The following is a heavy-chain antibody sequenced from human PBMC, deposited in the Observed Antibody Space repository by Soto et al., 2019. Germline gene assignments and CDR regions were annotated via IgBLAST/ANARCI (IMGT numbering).Heavy chain of an antibody. D-gene: IGHD2-15*01. V-gene: IGHV1-18*04. CDR3: ARDLVVVXATSAVAGLYYYYGIDV. Sequence: GASVKVSCKASGYTFTSYGISWVRQAPGQGLEWMGWISAYNGNTNYAQKLQGRVTMTTDTSTSTAYMELRSLRSDDTAVYYCARDLVVVXATSAVAGLYYYYGIDVWGQGTTVTVSS. CDR1: GYTFTSYG. CDR2: ISAYNGNT. J-gene: IGHJ6*02.